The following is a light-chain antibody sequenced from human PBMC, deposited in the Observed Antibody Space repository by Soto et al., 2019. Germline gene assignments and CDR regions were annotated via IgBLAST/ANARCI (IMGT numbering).Light chain of an antibody. CDR2: WAS. Sequence: DIVMTQSPDSLAVSLGERATINCKSSQSGLYSSNNKNYLAWYQQRPGQPPKLLIYWASTRESGVPDRFSGSGSGTDFTLPITSLQAEDVAVYYCQQYESTPPTFGQGTKLEI. J-gene: IGKJ2*01. CDR1: QSGLYSSNNKNY. CDR3: QQYESTPPT. V-gene: IGKV4-1*01.